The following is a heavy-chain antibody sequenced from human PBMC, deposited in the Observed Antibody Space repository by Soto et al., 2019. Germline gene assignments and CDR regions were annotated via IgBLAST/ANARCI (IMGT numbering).Heavy chain of an antibody. CDR1: GLTFSSYW. CDR3: SCGIVWTAQY. V-gene: IGHV3-7*05. D-gene: IGHD2-21*02. Sequence: EVQLVESRGGLVQPGGSLRLTCAASGLTFSSYWMNWVRQAPGKGPEWVANIKQDGTEKNYVDSVKGRFTVSRDNAKNSLHLQMDTLRAEDTGVYYCSCGIVWTAQYWGQGTMVTVSS. J-gene: IGHJ4*02. CDR2: IKQDGTEK.